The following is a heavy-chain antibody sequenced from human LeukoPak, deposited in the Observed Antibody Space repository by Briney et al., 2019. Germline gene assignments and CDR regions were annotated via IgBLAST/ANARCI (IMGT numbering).Heavy chain of an antibody. Sequence: GASVKVSCKASGYTFTSYGISWVRQAPGQGLEWMGWINPSSGGTNYAQKFQGWVTMTRDTSISTAYMELSRLRSDDTAVYYCARGVGKKGRYCSGGSCYPVPDAFDIWGQGTMVTVSS. D-gene: IGHD2-15*01. CDR2: INPSSGGT. J-gene: IGHJ3*02. V-gene: IGHV1-2*04. CDR3: ARGVGKKGRYCSGGSCYPVPDAFDI. CDR1: GYTFTSYG.